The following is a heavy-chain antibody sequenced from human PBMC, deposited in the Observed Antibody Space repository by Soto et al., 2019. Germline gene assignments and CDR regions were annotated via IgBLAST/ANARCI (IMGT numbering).Heavy chain of an antibody. D-gene: IGHD3-16*02. V-gene: IGHV4-39*07. CDR1: GGSISSSSYY. CDR2: IYYSGST. J-gene: IGHJ4*02. Sequence: PSETLSLTCTVSGGSISSSSYYWGWIRQPPGKGLEWIGSIYYSGSTYYNPSLKSRVTILIDTSKNQFSLKLTSVTAADTSVYYCARLPGSLGGVIGRTFDSWGQGILVTVSS. CDR3: ARLPGSLGGVIGRTFDS.